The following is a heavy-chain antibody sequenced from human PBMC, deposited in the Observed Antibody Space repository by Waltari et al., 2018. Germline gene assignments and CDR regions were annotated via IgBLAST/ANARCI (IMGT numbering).Heavy chain of an antibody. CDR3: ASGYSSSWSSDY. Sequence: AISWVRQAPGQGLEWMGGIIPIFGTANYAQKFQGRVTITADKSTSTAYMELSSLRSEDTAVYYCASGYSSSWSSDYWGQGTLVTVSS. V-gene: IGHV1-69*06. J-gene: IGHJ4*02. CDR2: IIPIFGTA. D-gene: IGHD6-13*01. CDR1: A.